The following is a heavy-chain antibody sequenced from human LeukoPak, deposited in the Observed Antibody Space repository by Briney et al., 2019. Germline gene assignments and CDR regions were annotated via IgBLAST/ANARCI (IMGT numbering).Heavy chain of an antibody. D-gene: IGHD3-22*01. J-gene: IGHJ4*02. CDR2: IYYSGST. V-gene: IGHV4-59*01. CDR3: ARGSGGSSGYYYFDY. CDR1: GGSISSYY. Sequence: PSETLSLTCTVSGGSISSYYWSWIRQPPGKGLEWIGYIYYSGSTNYNPSLKSRVTISVDTSKNQFSLKLSSVTAADTAVYYCARGSGGSSGYYYFDYWGQGTLVTVSS.